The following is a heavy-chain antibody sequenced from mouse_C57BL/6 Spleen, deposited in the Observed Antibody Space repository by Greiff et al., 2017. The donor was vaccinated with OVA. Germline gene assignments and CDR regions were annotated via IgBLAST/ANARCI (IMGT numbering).Heavy chain of an antibody. CDR3: ASHYYYGSSSFDY. D-gene: IGHD1-1*01. V-gene: IGHV5-6*02. J-gene: IGHJ2*01. CDR2: ISSGGSYT. CDR1: GFTFSSYG. Sequence: EVMLVESGGDLVKPGGSLKLSCAASGFTFSSYGMSWVRQTPDKRLEWVATISSGGSYTYYPDSVKGRFTISRDNAKNTLYLQMSSLKSEDTAMYYGASHYYYGSSSFDYWGQGTTLTVSS.